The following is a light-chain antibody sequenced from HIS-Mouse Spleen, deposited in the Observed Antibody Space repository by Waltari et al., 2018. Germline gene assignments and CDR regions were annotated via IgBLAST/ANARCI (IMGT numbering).Light chain of an antibody. CDR1: QSVSSY. J-gene: IGKJ5*01. V-gene: IGKV3-11*01. Sequence: ELVLTQPPATLSSSPGESATLSCRASQSVSSYLAWYQQKPGQAPRLLIYAASSRATGIPARFSGSGSGTDFTLTISSLEPEDFAVYYCQQRSNWPPATFGQGTRLEIK. CDR2: AAS. CDR3: QQRSNWPPAT.